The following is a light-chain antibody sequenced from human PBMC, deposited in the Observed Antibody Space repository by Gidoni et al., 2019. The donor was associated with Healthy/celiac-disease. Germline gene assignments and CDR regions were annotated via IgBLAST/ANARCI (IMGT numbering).Light chain of an antibody. Sequence: DVRMRESPSSLSTSVGDRVTITCRASQNRSSFLNLYQQTPGKAPKLLLYATSSLQSGVPSRFSGSGSGTDFTLTISSLQPEDFASYYCQQSYTTPWTFGQGTKVEIK. CDR1: QNRSSF. V-gene: IGKV1-39*01. CDR2: ATS. CDR3: QQSYTTPWT. J-gene: IGKJ1*01.